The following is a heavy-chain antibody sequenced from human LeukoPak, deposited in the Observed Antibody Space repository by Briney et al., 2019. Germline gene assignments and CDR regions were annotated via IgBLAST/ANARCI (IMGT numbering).Heavy chain of an antibody. CDR2: IIPIFGTA. V-gene: IGHV1-69*01. CDR3: ARDEKRIAARPIAFDI. Sequence: SVKVSCKASGGTFSSYAISWVRQAPGQGLEWMGGIIPIFGTANYAQKFQGRVTITPDESTSTAYMELSSLRSEDTAVYYCARDEKRIAARPIAFDIWGQGTMVTVSS. CDR1: GGTFSSYA. D-gene: IGHD6-6*01. J-gene: IGHJ3*02.